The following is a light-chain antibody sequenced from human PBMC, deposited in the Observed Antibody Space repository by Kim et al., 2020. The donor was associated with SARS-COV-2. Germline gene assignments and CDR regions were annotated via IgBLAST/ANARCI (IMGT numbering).Light chain of an antibody. J-gene: IGLJ1*01. Sequence: QSAPTQARSVSGSPGQSVTISCTGTSSDVGGYNYVSWYQQHPGKAPKLMIYDVSKRPSGVPDRFSGSKSGNTASLTISGLQAEDEAVYYCCSYAGSYTHYVFGTGTKVTVL. CDR1: SSDVGGYNY. CDR3: CSYAGSYTHYV. V-gene: IGLV2-11*01. CDR2: DVS.